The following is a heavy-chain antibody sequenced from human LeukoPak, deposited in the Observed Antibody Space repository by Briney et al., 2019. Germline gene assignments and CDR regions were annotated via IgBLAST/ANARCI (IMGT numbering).Heavy chain of an antibody. CDR2: IYSGGST. V-gene: IGHV3-66*01. CDR3: VRDTYGSGTHV. D-gene: IGHD3-10*01. J-gene: IGHJ4*02. CDR1: GFTVSSNY. Sequence: GGSLRLSCAASGFTVSSNYMSWVRQAPGRGLEWVSVIYSGGSTYYADSVKGRFTISRDNSKNTLYLQMNSLRAEDTAVYYCVRDTYGSGTHVWGQGTLVTVSS.